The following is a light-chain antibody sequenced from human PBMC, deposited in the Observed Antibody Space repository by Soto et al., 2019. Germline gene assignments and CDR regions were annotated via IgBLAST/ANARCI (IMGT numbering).Light chain of an antibody. CDR1: QSVSSSH. CDR3: QQYGYSPIT. J-gene: IGKJ5*01. V-gene: IGKV3-20*01. Sequence: PGERATLSCRASQSVSSSHLAWYQHKPGQAPRLLIYAASSRATGSPDRFSGGGSGTDCTLTISRLEPEDVAVYYCQQYGYSPITFGQGTRLEIK. CDR2: AAS.